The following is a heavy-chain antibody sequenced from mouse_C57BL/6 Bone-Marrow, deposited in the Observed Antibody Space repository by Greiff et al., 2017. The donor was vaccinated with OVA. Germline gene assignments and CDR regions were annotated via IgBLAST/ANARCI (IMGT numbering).Heavy chain of an antibody. J-gene: IGHJ4*01. Sequence: QVQLQQSGAELARPGASVKLSCKASGYTFTSYGISWVKQRTGQGLEWIGEIYPRSGNTYYNEKFKGKATLTADKSSSTAYMELRSLTSEDSAVYFCARDDGYYRYYAMDYWGQGTSVTVSS. D-gene: IGHD2-3*01. V-gene: IGHV1-81*01. CDR3: ARDDGYYRYYAMDY. CDR2: IYPRSGNT. CDR1: GYTFTSYG.